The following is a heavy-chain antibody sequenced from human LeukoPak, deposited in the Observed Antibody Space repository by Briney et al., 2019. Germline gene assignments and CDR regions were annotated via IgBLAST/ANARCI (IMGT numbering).Heavy chain of an antibody. V-gene: IGHV1-69*01. CDR1: GGTFSRYA. Sequence: GASVNVSRKASGGTFSRYAISWVRQAPGQGLEWMGGIIPIVGTATYAQKFQGRFTITADESTSTAYMELSRLRSEDTAFYYCARDHEVATNRYFDYWGQRTLVTVSS. J-gene: IGHJ4*02. D-gene: IGHD5-12*01. CDR2: IIPIVGTA. CDR3: ARDHEVATNRYFDY.